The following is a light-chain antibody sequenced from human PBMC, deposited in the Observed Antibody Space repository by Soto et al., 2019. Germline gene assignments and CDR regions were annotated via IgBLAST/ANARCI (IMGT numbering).Light chain of an antibody. J-gene: IGLJ1*01. Sequence: QSALTQPASVSGSPGQSITISCIGTSSDVGGYNYVSWYQQHPGKAPKLMIYDVSNRPSGVSNRFSGSKSGNTASLTISGLQAEDYADYYCTSYISSSTPYVFGTGTKVTVL. CDR3: TSYISSSTPYV. V-gene: IGLV2-14*01. CDR1: SSDVGGYNY. CDR2: DVS.